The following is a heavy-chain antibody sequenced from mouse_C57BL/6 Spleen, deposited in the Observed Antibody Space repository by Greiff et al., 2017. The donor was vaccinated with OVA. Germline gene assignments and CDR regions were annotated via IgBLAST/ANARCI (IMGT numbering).Heavy chain of an antibody. D-gene: IGHD1-1*01. V-gene: IGHV1-69*01. J-gene: IGHJ2*01. CDR2: IDPSDSYT. CDR1: GYTFTSYW. Sequence: VQLQQPGAELVMPGASVKLSCKASGYTFTSYWMHWVKQRPGQGLEWIGEIDPSDSYTNYNQKFKGKSTLTVDKSSSTAYMQLSSLTSEDSAVYYCARGYGSKPPDFDYWGQGTTLTVSS. CDR3: ARGYGSKPPDFDY.